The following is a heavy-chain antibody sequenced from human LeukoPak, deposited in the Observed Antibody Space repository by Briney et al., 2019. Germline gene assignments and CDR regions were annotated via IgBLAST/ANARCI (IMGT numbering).Heavy chain of an antibody. Sequence: SETLSLTCAVYGDSFSGYYWSWLRQPPGKGLEWIGEVNHGGSTNYNPSLKSRVTISVDTSKNQFSLKLTSVTAADSAVYYCEREGGSNTLRFDYWGQGTLISVSS. CDR1: GDSFSGYY. D-gene: IGHD1-26*01. CDR2: VNHGGST. CDR3: EREGGSNTLRFDY. V-gene: IGHV4-34*01. J-gene: IGHJ4*02.